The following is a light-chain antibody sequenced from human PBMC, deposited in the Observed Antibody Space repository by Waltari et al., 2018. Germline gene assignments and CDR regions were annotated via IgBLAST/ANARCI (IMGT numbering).Light chain of an antibody. CDR1: QNVLYSSNNKHY. CDR2: WAS. J-gene: IGKJ3*01. CDR3: QQYYSIPFT. V-gene: IGKV4-1*01. Sequence: DIVMTQSPDSLAVSLGERATINCKSSQNVLYSSNNKHYLAWYQQRSEQPPKLLIYWASTRESGVPDRFSGSGSGTDFTLTISSLQAEDVAVYYCQQYYSIPFTFGPGTKVDIK.